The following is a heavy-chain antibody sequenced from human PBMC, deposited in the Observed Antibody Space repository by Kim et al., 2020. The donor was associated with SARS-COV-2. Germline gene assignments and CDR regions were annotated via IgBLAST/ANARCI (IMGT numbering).Heavy chain of an antibody. J-gene: IGHJ5*02. CDR2: IIPILGIA. CDR3: AREGDTVTTSPTPNWFDP. V-gene: IGHV1-69*04. D-gene: IGHD4-4*01. Sequence: SVKVSCKASGGTFSSYTISWVRQAPGQGLEWMGRIIPILGIANYAQKFQGRVTITADKSTSTAYMELSSLRSEDTAVYYCAREGDTVTTSPTPNWFDPWGQGTLVTVSS. CDR1: GGTFSSYT.